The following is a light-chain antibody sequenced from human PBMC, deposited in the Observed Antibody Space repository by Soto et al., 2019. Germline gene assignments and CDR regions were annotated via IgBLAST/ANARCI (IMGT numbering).Light chain of an antibody. CDR2: YDS. CDR1: NIGTKS. Sequence: SYELTQPPSVSVAPGKTARITCGGNNIGTKSVHWYQHKPGQAPVLVIYYDSDRPSGIPERFSGSNSGNTATLTISRVEAGDEADYYCQVWDSSSDHVVFGGGTKLT. CDR3: QVWDSSSDHVV. J-gene: IGLJ2*01. V-gene: IGLV3-21*04.